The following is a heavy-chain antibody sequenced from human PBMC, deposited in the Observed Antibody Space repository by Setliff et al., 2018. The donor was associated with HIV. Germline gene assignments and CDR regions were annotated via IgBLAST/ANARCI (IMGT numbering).Heavy chain of an antibody. CDR1: GFTFSTYS. V-gene: IGHV3-21*01. Sequence: GGSLRLSCAASGFTFSTYSMNWVRLAPGRGLEWISSISVSGFNIYYADSVKGRFFVSRDDAKNSLFLQMNSLRTEDTAVYFCARVRARYSSSWSFDYWSQGTPVTVSS. CDR3: ARVRARYSSSWSFDY. J-gene: IGHJ4*02. D-gene: IGHD6-13*01. CDR2: ISVSGFNI.